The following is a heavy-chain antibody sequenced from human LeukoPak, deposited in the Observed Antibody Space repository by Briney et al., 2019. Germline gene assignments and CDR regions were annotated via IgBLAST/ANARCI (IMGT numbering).Heavy chain of an antibody. J-gene: IGHJ5*02. CDR2: INPSGGST. CDR1: GYTFTSYY. D-gene: IGHD2-15*01. CDR3: GKVESAYCSGVNCFFTWFDT. Sequence: GASVKVSCKASGYTFTSYYMHWVRQAPGQGLEWMGIINPSGGSTRSAQKFQGRVTMTRDTSTKTVYMEMSSLRSEDTAVYYCGKVESAYCSGVNCFFTWFDTWGQGTLVTVSS. V-gene: IGHV1-46*01.